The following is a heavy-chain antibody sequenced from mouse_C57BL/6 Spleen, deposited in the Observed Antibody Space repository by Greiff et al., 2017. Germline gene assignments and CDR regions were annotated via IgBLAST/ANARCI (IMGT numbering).Heavy chain of an antibody. D-gene: IGHD2-3*01. CDR2: INPGNSDT. V-gene: IGHV1-5*01. Sequence: EVQLQQSGTVLVRPGASVKMSCKTSGYTFTSYWMHWVKQRPGQGLEWIGAINPGNSDTSYNQKFKGKAKLTAVTSASTAYMELSSLTNEDAAVFYCTRRDGYSPYAMDYWGQGTSVTVSS. CDR1: GYTFTSYW. J-gene: IGHJ4*01. CDR3: TRRDGYSPYAMDY.